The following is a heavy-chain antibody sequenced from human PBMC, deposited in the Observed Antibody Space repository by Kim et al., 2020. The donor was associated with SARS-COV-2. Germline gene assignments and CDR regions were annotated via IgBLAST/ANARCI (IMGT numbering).Heavy chain of an antibody. CDR2: ISSNGGST. J-gene: IGHJ6*02. CDR1: GFTFSSYA. CDR3: ARSRNYYYGMDV. Sequence: GGSLRLSCAASGFTFSSYAMHWVRQAPGKGLEYVSAISSNGGSTYYANSVKGRFTISRDNSKNTLYLQMGSLRAEDMAVYYCARSRNYYYGMDVWGQGTT. V-gene: IGHV3-64*01.